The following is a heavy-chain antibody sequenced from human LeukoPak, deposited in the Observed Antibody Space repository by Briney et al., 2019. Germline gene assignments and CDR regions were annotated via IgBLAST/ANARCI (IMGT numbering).Heavy chain of an antibody. J-gene: IGHJ4*02. CDR3: ARCPRGTFDY. CDR2: IYYSGST. CDR1: GGSISSGSYY. Sequence: PSETLSLTCTVSGGSISSGSYYWGWIRQPPGKGLEWIGSIYYSGSTYYNPSLESRVTISVDTSKNQFSLKLSSVTAADTAVYYCARCPRGTFDYWGQGALVTVSS. V-gene: IGHV4-39*07. D-gene: IGHD3-16*01.